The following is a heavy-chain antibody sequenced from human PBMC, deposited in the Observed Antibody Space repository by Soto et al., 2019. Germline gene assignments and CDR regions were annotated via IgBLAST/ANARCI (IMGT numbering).Heavy chain of an antibody. CDR2: ISGSGGST. J-gene: IGHJ4*02. V-gene: IGHV3-23*01. Sequence: GGSLRLSCAASGFTFSSYAMSWVRQAPGKGLEWVSAISGSGGSTYYADSVKGRFTISRDNSKNTLYLQMNSLRAEDTAVYYCAKGWALWFGELLSRYFDYWGQGTLVTVS. D-gene: IGHD3-10*01. CDR3: AKGWALWFGELLSRYFDY. CDR1: GFTFSSYA.